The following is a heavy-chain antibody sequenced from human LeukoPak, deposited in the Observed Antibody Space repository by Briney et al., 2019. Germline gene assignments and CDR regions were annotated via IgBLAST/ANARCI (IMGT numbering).Heavy chain of an antibody. Sequence: AVKVSCQASGGTFSSYAISWVGQARGQGLEWMGGIIPIFGTANYAQKFQGRVTITADESTSTAYMELSSLRSEDTAVYYCARPYNILTGSFDYWGQGTLVTVSS. V-gene: IGHV1-69*13. D-gene: IGHD3-9*01. CDR1: GGTFSSYA. CDR3: ARPYNILTGSFDY. CDR2: IIPIFGTA. J-gene: IGHJ4*02.